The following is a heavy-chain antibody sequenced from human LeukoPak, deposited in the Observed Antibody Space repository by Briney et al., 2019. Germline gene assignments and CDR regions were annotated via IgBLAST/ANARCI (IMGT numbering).Heavy chain of an antibody. J-gene: IGHJ4*02. D-gene: IGHD1-26*01. Sequence: PGGSLRLSCAASGFTFSSYEMNWVRQAPGKGLEWVSYISSSGSTIYYADSVKGRFTISRDNAKNSLYLQMNSLRAEDTAVYYCARAGDYQEVGATFDYWGQGTLVTVSS. V-gene: IGHV3-48*03. CDR2: ISSSGSTI. CDR1: GFTFSSYE. CDR3: ARAGDYQEVGATFDY.